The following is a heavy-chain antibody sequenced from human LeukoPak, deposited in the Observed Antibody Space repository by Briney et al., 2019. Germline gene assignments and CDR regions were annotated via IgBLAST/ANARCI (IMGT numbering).Heavy chain of an antibody. V-gene: IGHV1-2*02. J-gene: IGHJ3*02. CDR1: EYTFTGYY. Sequence: ASVKVSCKASEYTFTGYYMHWVRQAPGQGLEWMGWINPNSGGTNYAQKFQGRVTMTRDTSISTAYMELSRLRSDDTAVYYCARGSPPKDFWSGYDNPRDAFDIWGQGTMVTVPS. CDR3: ARGSPPKDFWSGYDNPRDAFDI. D-gene: IGHD3-3*01. CDR2: INPNSGGT.